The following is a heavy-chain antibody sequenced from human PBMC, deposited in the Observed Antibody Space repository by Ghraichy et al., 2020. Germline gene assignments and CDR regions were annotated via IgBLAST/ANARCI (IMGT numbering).Heavy chain of an antibody. D-gene: IGHD5/OR15-5a*01. V-gene: IGHV7-4-1*02. Sequence: ASVKVSCKASGSPFSSHATIWMLLAPRQLLEKMGWINTNTGNPTYAQGFTGRFVFSLDTSVSTAYLQISSLKAEDTAVYYCARDLIYVESRDAFDIWGQGIMVTVSS. J-gene: IGHJ3*02. CDR2: INTNTGNP. CDR1: GSPFSSHA. CDR3: ARDLIYVESRDAFDI.